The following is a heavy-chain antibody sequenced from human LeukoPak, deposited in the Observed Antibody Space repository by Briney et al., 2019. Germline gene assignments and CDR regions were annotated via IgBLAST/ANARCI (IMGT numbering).Heavy chain of an antibody. J-gene: IGHJ4*02. V-gene: IGHV3-66*01. CDR1: GFTVSSNY. Sequence: GGSLRLSCAASGFTVSSNYMSWVRQAPGKGLEWVSVIYSGGSTYYADSVKGGCTISRDNSKNTLYHQKNNLRAEDTAVYYCGRERESSGQGDYWGQGTLVTVSS. CDR2: IYSGGST. D-gene: IGHD6-19*01. CDR3: GRERESSGQGDY.